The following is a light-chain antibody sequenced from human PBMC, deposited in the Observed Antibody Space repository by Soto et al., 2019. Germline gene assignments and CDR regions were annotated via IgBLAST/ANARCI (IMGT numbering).Light chain of an antibody. Sequence: EILLTQSPSNLSLSPGDRATLSCRASQSVSSYLAWYQQKPGQAPRLLIYDASNRATGIPARLSGSGSGTDFTLTISSLEPEDSAVYYCQQYGSSPSFGQGTKVDIK. CDR1: QSVSSY. V-gene: IGKV3-11*01. CDR2: DAS. CDR3: QQYGSSPS. J-gene: IGKJ1*01.